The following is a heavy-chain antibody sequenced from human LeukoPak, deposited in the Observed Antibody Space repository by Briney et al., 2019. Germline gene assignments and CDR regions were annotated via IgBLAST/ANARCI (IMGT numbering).Heavy chain of an antibody. J-gene: IGHJ3*02. V-gene: IGHV1-69*13. CDR3: AREDGGYGDYGIPPDAFDI. CDR1: GGTFSSYA. Sequence: GASVKVSCKASGGTFSSYAISWVRQAPGQGLEWMGGIIPIFGTANYAQKFQGRVTITADESTSTAYMELSSLRSEDTAVYYCAREDGGYGDYGIPPDAFDIWGQGTMVTVSS. CDR2: IIPIFGTA. D-gene: IGHD4-17*01.